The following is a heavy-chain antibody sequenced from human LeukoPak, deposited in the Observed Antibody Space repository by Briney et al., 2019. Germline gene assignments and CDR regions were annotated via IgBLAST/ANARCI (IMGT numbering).Heavy chain of an antibody. D-gene: IGHD1-26*01. CDR2: ISSSGSTI. CDR3: AKNLLGSGPYSWYFDL. J-gene: IGHJ2*01. Sequence: GSLRLSCAASGFTFSSYEMNWVRQAPGKGLEWVSYISSSGSTIYYADSVKGRFTISRDNAKNSLYLQMNSLRAEDTAVYFCAKNLLGSGPYSWYFDLWGRGTLVTVSS. V-gene: IGHV3-48*03. CDR1: GFTFSSYE.